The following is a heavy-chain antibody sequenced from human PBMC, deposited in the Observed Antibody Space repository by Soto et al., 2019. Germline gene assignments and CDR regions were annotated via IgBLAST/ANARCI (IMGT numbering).Heavy chain of an antibody. D-gene: IGHD6-19*01. J-gene: IGHJ6*02. CDR2: ISYDGSNK. V-gene: IGHV3-30*18. CDR3: AKDLEGIAVAGPYYYYGMDV. CDR1: GFTFSSYG. Sequence: GGSLRLSCAASGFTFSSYGMHWVRQAPGKGLEWVAVISYDGSNKYYADSVKGRFTISRDNSKNTLYLQMNSLRAEDTAVYYCAKDLEGIAVAGPYYYYGMDVWGQGTTVTVSS.